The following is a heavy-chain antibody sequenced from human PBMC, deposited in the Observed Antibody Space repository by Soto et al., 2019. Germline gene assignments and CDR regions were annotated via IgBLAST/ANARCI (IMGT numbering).Heavy chain of an antibody. D-gene: IGHD6-19*01. J-gene: IGHJ4*02. CDR1: GFTFSTYC. Sequence: LRLSCAVSGFTFSTYCMHWVRQAPETGLVWVSRICRDGGGTDYAASVKGRFTISRDDAKNSLYLQMNSLRVEDTAMYYCVRGTSAWRGMDYWGQGTLVTVSS. CDR3: VRGTSAWRGMDY. V-gene: IGHV3-74*01. CDR2: ICRDGGGT.